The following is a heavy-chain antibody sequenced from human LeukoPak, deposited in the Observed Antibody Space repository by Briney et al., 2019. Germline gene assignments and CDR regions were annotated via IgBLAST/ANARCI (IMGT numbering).Heavy chain of an antibody. D-gene: IGHD5-18*01. CDR3: ASLQLQPGMDV. CDR1: GFTFSSYS. Sequence: GGSLRLSCAASGFTFSSYSMNWVRQAPGKGLEWVSSTSSSSSYIYYADSVKGRFAISRDNAKNSLYLQMNSLRAEDTAVYYCASLQLQPGMDVWGQGTTVTVSS. CDR2: TSSSSSYI. J-gene: IGHJ6*02. V-gene: IGHV3-21*01.